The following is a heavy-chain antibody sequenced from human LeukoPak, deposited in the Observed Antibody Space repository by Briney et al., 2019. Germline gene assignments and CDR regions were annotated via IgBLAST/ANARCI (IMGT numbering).Heavy chain of an antibody. CDR3: ALFPTLGVWFGELLSAQDVGLDY. CDR1: GYTFTGYY. D-gene: IGHD3-10*01. CDR2: INPNSGGT. J-gene: IGHJ4*02. Sequence: GASVKVSCKASGYTFTGYYMHWVRQAPGQGLEWMGWINPNSGGTNYAQKFQGRVTMTRDTSISTAYMELSRLRSDDTAVYYCALFPTLGVWFGELLSAQDVGLDYWGQGTLVTVSS. V-gene: IGHV1-2*02.